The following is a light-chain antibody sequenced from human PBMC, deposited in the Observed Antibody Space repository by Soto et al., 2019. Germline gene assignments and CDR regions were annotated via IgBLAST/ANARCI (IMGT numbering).Light chain of an antibody. CDR1: SSDVGGYNY. V-gene: IGLV2-14*01. CDR3: SSYTSSSHYV. J-gene: IGLJ1*01. CDR2: EVS. Sequence: QSALTQPASVSGSPGQSITISCNGTSSDVGGYNYVSWYQQHPGKAPKLMIYEVSNRPSGVSNRFSGSKSGNTASLTISGLQAEDEADYYCSSYTSSSHYVFGTGTKLTVL.